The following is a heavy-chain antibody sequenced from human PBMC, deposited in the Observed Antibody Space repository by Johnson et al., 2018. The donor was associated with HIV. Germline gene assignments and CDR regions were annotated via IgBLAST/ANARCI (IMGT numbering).Heavy chain of an antibody. D-gene: IGHD2-21*02. J-gene: IGHJ3*02. CDR3: AKDLAFAYCGGDCYSGAFDI. Sequence: VQLVESGGGVVQPGRSLRLSCAASGFTFGDYAMSWVRQAPGKGLEWVSAISGSDTNTYYADSVKGRFTIPRDNSKNTLYLQMNSLRAEDTAVYYCAKDLAFAYCGGDCYSGAFDIWGQGTMVTVSS. V-gene: IGHV3-23*04. CDR1: GFTFGDYA. CDR2: ISGSDTNT.